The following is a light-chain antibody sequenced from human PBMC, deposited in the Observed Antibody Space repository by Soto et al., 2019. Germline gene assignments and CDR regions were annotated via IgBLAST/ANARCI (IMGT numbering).Light chain of an antibody. CDR1: QSVGKY. J-gene: IGKJ3*01. CDR2: DAS. V-gene: IGKV3-11*01. CDR3: QERSSWPPTFT. Sequence: EIVLTQSPATLSLSPGERATLSCRASQSVGKYLAWYQQKPGQAPRLLIYDASNRATGTPARFSGSGSGTDLNLSISSLEPEDFAVYYCQERSSWPPTFTFGPGTKVDIK.